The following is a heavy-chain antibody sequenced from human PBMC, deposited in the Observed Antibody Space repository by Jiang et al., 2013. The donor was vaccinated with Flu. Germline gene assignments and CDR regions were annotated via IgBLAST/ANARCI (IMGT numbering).Heavy chain of an antibody. V-gene: IGHV3-23*04. CDR3: AKDHRGRAYFDWFTGQATWFDP. CDR2: ISGSGGST. J-gene: IGHJ5*02. CDR1: GFTFSSYA. D-gene: IGHD3-9*01. Sequence: QLVESGGGLVQPGGSLRLSCAASGFTFSSYAMSWVRQAPGKGLEWVSAISGSGGSTYYADSVKGRFTISRDNSKNTLYLQMNSLRAEDTAVYYCAKDHRGRAYFDWFTGQATWFDPWGQGTLVTVSS.